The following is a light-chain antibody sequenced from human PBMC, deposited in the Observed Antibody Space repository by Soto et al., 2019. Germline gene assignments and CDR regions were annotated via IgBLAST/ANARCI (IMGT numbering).Light chain of an antibody. CDR1: SSDVGGYNL. CDR2: DVN. V-gene: IGLV2-14*01. Sequence: QSALTQPASVSGSPGQSITISCTGNSSDVGGYNLVSWYQQYPDKAPKLMIFDVNTRPSGVSNRFSGSKSGNTASLTISGLQAEDEADYYCSSYKSSSTLPVVFGTGTKVTVL. CDR3: SSYKSSSTLPVV. J-gene: IGLJ1*01.